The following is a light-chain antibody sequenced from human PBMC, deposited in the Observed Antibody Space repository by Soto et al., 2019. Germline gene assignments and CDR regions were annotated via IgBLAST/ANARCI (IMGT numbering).Light chain of an antibody. V-gene: IGLV2-14*01. CDR1: SSDTAGYNY. Sequence: QSALTQPASVSGSPGQSITISCTGTSSDTAGYNYVSWYQQHPGKAPKLMIYEVSNRPSGVSNRFPGSQSGNTASLTISGLQAEDAANYYCSSYTTSNTPLYVFGTGTKVTVL. J-gene: IGLJ1*01. CDR3: SSYTTSNTPLYV. CDR2: EVS.